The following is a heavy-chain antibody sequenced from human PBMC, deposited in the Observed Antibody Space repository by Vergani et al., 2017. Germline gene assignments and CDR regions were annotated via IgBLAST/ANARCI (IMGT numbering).Heavy chain of an antibody. Sequence: QLQLQESGPGLVKPSETLSLTCTVSGGSISSSSYYWGWIRQPPGKGLEWIGSIYYSGSTYYNPSLKSRVTISVDTSKNQFSLKLSSVTAADTAVYYCARIVGATTWGIRFDPWGQGTLVTVSS. D-gene: IGHD1-26*01. CDR2: IYYSGST. V-gene: IGHV4-39*07. CDR3: ARIVGATTWGIRFDP. J-gene: IGHJ5*02. CDR1: GGSISSSSYY.